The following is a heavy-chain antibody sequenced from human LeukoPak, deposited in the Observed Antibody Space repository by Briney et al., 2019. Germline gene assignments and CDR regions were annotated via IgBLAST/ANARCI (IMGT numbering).Heavy chain of an antibody. V-gene: IGHV4-34*01. CDR1: GESLSNYY. D-gene: IGHD3-10*01. CDR3: ARDPDYYGSGSHDDY. J-gene: IGHJ4*02. CDR2: INHSGST. Sequence: TSETLSLTCAVYGESLSNYYWTWIRQPPGKGLEWIGEINHSGSTNYNPSLKSRVTISVDTSKNQFSLKLSSVTAADTAVYYCARDPDYYGSGSHDDYWGQGTLVTVSS.